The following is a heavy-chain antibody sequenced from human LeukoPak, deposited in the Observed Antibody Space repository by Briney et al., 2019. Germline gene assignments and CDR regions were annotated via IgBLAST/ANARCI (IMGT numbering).Heavy chain of an antibody. V-gene: IGHV3-13*01. CDR2: IGTAADT. J-gene: IGHJ2*01. CDR1: GFIFSKYD. Sequence: GGSLRLSCAASGFIFSKYDMHWVRQATGKSLEWGSTIGTAADTFYPDSVKGRFTISRENAKNSLYLQMNSLEVGDTAVYYCARDRATAAAFGANWYYDLWGRGTLVIVSS. CDR3: ARDRATAAAFGANWYYDL. D-gene: IGHD6-13*01.